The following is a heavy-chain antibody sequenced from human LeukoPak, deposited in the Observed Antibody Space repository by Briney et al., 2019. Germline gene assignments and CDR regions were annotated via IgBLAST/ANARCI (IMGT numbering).Heavy chain of an antibody. CDR3: AREVVAAAGTVDY. V-gene: IGHV4-34*01. D-gene: IGHD6-13*01. Sequence: PSETLSLTCAVYGGSFSGYYWSWIRQPPGKGLEWIGEINHSGSTNYNPSLKSRVTISVDTSKNQFSLKLSSVTAADTAVYYCAREVVAAAGTVDYWGQGTLVTVSS. CDR1: GGSFSGYY. J-gene: IGHJ4*02. CDR2: INHSGST.